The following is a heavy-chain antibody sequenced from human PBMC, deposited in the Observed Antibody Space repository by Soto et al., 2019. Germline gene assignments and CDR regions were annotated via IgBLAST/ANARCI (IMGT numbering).Heavy chain of an antibody. V-gene: IGHV1-8*01. CDR3: STQDCSGDSCQHPN. Sequence: GASVKVSCKASGYTFTSYDINWVRQATGQGLEWMGWMNPNSGNTGYAQKFQGRVTMTRNTSISTAYMELNSLKTEDTAVYYCSTQDCSGDSCQHPNWGQGTLVTVSS. D-gene: IGHD2-15*01. CDR1: GYTFTSYD. CDR2: MNPNSGNT. J-gene: IGHJ4*02.